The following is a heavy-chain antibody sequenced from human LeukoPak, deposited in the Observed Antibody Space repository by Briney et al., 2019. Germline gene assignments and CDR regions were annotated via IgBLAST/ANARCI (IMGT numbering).Heavy chain of an antibody. J-gene: IGHJ4*02. V-gene: IGHV3-30*18. CDR2: ISYDGSNK. Sequence: PGGSLRLSCAASGFTFSSYGMHWVRQAPGKGLEWVAVISYDGSNKYYADSVKGRFTISRDNSKNTLYLQMNSLRAEDTAVYYCAKDLTYYYDSSGPMGFDYWGQGTLVTVSS. CDR3: AKDLTYYYDSSGPMGFDY. CDR1: GFTFSSYG. D-gene: IGHD3-22*01.